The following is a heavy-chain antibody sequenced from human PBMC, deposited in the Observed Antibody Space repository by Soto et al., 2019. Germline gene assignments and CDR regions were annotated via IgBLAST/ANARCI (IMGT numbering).Heavy chain of an antibody. J-gene: IGHJ5*02. CDR3: ARVRNSITYYATPQGPQNNWFDP. Sequence: ASVKVSCKASGDTFTRNTISWVRQAPGQGLEWMGWISAYNGNTNYAQKFLGRVTMTTDTSTSTAYMELLSLRSDDTAVYYCARVRNSITYYATPQGPQNNWFDPWGQGTHVTVSS. D-gene: IGHD2-2*01. CDR2: ISAYNGNT. CDR1: GDTFTRNT. V-gene: IGHV1-18*01.